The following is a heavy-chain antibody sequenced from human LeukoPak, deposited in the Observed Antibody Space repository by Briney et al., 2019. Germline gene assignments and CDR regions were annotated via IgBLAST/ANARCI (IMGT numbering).Heavy chain of an antibody. CDR3: ARESGGYGDKTPTWFDP. D-gene: IGHD4-17*01. Sequence: ASVKVSCKASGGTFSSYAISWVRQAPGQGLEWMGGIIPIFGTANYAQKFQGRATITADESTSTAYMELSSLRSEDTAVYYCARESGGYGDKTPTWFDPWGQGTLVTVSS. CDR2: IIPIFGTA. J-gene: IGHJ5*02. V-gene: IGHV1-69*13. CDR1: GGTFSSYA.